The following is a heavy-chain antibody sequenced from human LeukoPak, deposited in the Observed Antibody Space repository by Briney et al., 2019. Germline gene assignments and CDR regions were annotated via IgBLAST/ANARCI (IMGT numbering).Heavy chain of an antibody. D-gene: IGHD3-22*01. CDR1: GYTFTCYY. J-gene: IGHJ3*02. Sequence: ASVKVSCKASGYTFTCYYMHWVRQAPGQGLEWMGWINPNSGGTNYAQKFQGRVTMTRDTSISTAYMELSRLRSDDTAVYYCARAFVGYYYDSSGYYYGAFDIWGQGTMVTVSS. V-gene: IGHV1-2*02. CDR2: INPNSGGT. CDR3: ARAFVGYYYDSSGYYYGAFDI.